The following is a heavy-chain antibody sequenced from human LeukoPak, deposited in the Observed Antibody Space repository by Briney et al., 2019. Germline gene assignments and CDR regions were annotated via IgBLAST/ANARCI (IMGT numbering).Heavy chain of an antibody. J-gene: IGHJ4*02. Sequence: GGSLRLSCAASGFTFSSYAMHWVRQAPGKGLEWVAVISYDGSNKYYADSVKGRFTISRDNSKNTLYLQMNSLRAEDTAVYYCAKDHRDYFLFDYWGQGTLVTVSS. CDR2: ISYDGSNK. CDR3: AKDHRDYFLFDY. V-gene: IGHV3-30*04. CDR1: GFTFSSYA. D-gene: IGHD2/OR15-2a*01.